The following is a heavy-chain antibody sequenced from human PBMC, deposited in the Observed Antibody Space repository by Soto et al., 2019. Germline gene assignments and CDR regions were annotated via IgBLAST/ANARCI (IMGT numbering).Heavy chain of an antibody. J-gene: IGHJ6*02. CDR2: ISYDGSNK. Sequence: QVQLVESGGGVVQPGRSLRLSCAASGFTFSSYGMHWVRQAPGKGLEWVAVISYDGSNKYYADSVKGRFTISRDNSKNTLYLQMNSLRAEDTAVYYCAKEDYYYYGMDVWGQGNTVTVSS. CDR3: AKEDYYYYGMDV. CDR1: GFTFSSYG. V-gene: IGHV3-30*18.